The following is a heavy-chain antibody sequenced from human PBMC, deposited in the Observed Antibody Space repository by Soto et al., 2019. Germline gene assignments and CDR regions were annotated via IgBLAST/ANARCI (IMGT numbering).Heavy chain of an antibody. J-gene: IGHJ4*02. Sequence: QITLKESGPTLVKPTQIVTLTCTFSGFSLSTSGVGVGWIRQPPGKGLEWLALIYWDDDKRYSPSLKSRLTITKDTSKNQVVLTMTNMDPVDTARYYCIHTYHDNSGAYYYFADYWGQGTLVTVSS. V-gene: IGHV2-5*02. CDR2: IYWDDDK. D-gene: IGHD3-22*01. CDR3: IHTYHDNSGAYYYFADY. CDR1: GFSLSTSGVG.